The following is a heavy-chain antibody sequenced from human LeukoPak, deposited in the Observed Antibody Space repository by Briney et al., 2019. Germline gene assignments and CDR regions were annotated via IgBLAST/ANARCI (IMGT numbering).Heavy chain of an antibody. Sequence: PGGSLRLSCAASEFSVGSNYMTWVRQAPGKGLEWVSLIYSGGSTYYADSVKGRFIISRDNSKNTLYLQMNSLRAEDTAVYYCARTLSDSGLSYWGQGTLVTVSS. D-gene: IGHD3/OR15-3a*01. CDR3: ARTLSDSGLSY. CDR2: IYSGGST. J-gene: IGHJ4*02. V-gene: IGHV3-66*01. CDR1: EFSVGSNY.